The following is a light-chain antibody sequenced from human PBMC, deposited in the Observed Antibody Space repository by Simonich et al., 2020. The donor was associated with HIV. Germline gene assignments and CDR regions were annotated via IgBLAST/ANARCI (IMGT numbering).Light chain of an antibody. CDR1: SSNIGAGYD. CDR2: SNS. Sequence: QSVLTQPHSVSGAPGQRVTISCTGSSSNIGAGYDVHWYQQLPGTATKLIIYSNSNRPSGVPDRFSGSKSGNTASLTISGHQAGDEADYYCCSYAGSSTWVFGGGTKLTVL. CDR3: CSYAGSSTWV. V-gene: IGLV1-40*01. J-gene: IGLJ3*02.